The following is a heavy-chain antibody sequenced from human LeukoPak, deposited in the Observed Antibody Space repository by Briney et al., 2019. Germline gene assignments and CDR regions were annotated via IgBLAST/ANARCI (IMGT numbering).Heavy chain of an antibody. D-gene: IGHD1-1*01. J-gene: IGHJ4*02. Sequence: PGGSLRLSCAASGFTFNNYAMTWVRQAPGKGLEWVSVINGGSGNSYYADSVKGRFTISRDNSKNTLYLQMNSLRAEDTAVYYCARTRDYWGQGTLVTVSS. CDR2: INGGSGNS. V-gene: IGHV3-23*01. CDR1: GFTFNNYA. CDR3: ARTRDY.